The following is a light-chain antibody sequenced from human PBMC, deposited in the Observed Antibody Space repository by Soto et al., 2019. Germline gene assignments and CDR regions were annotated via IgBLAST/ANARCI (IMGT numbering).Light chain of an antibody. CDR1: QSVSSSY. V-gene: IGKV3-20*01. CDR3: QHYNSYSEA. Sequence: EIVFTQSPGTLSLSPGERATLSCRGSQSVSSSYLAWYQQKRGQAPRLLVYGASSRATGIPDRFSGSGSGTGFTLTISSLQPDDFATYYCQHYNSYSEAFGQGTKVDIK. J-gene: IGKJ1*01. CDR2: GAS.